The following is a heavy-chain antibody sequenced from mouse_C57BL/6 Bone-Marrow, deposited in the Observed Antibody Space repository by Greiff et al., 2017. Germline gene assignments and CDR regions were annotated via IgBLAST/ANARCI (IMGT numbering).Heavy chain of an antibody. J-gene: IGHJ3*01. CDR1: GFNIKDDY. D-gene: IGHD2-2*01. CDR2: IDPENGDT. CDR3: TPYGYDGFAY. Sequence: VQLQQSGAELVRPGASVKLSCTASGFNIKDDYMHWVKQRPEQGLEWIGWIDPENGDTEYASKFQGKATITADTSSNTAYLQLSSLPSEDTAVDYCTPYGYDGFAYWGQGTLVTVSA. V-gene: IGHV14-4*01.